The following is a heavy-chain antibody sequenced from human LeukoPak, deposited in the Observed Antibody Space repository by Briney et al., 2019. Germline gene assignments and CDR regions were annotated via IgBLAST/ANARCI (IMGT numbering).Heavy chain of an antibody. CDR1: GFTFSDYN. CDR2: ISSSSSYI. CDR3: ARNLLDAFDI. V-gene: IGHV3-21*01. J-gene: IGHJ3*02. Sequence: GGSLRLSCAASGFTFSDYNMNWVRQAPGKGLEWVSSISSSSSYIYYADSVKGRFTISRDNAKNSLYLQMNSLRAEDTAVYYCARNLLDAFDIWGQGTMVTVSS.